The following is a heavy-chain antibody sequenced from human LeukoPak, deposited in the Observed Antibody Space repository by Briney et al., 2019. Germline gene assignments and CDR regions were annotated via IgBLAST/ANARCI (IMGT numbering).Heavy chain of an antibody. CDR1: GGSFSDYD. CDR3: ARGFGLVIPYYYYMDV. V-gene: IGHV4-34*01. Sequence: PSETLSLTCGVYGGSFSDYDWIWVRQPPGKGLERIGEINHSGSTNFNPSLKSRVTISIDTSRNQFSLTLSSVTAADTAVYYCARGFGLVIPYYYYMDVWDKGTTVTVSS. CDR2: INHSGST. D-gene: IGHD3-3*01. J-gene: IGHJ6*03.